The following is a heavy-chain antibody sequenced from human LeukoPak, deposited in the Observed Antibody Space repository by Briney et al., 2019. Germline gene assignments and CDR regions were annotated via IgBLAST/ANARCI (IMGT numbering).Heavy chain of an antibody. CDR3: ARDQGDGDYIVRTVDY. CDR1: GDSISSSSYS. D-gene: IGHD4-17*01. Sequence: SETLSLTCTVSGDSISSSSYSWGWIRQPPGKGLEWIGSIYYSGSTYYNPSLKSRVTISVDTSKNQFSLKLSSVTAADTAVYYCARDQGDGDYIVRTVDYWGQGTLVTVSS. V-gene: IGHV4-39*02. J-gene: IGHJ4*02. CDR2: IYYSGST.